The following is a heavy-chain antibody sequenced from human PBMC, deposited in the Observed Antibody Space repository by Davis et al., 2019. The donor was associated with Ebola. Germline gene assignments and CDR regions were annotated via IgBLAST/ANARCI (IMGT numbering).Heavy chain of an antibody. CDR1: AGSISSSSYY. Sequence: MPSQTLSLTCPVSAGSISSSSYYWGWLRQPPGKGLAWIGTIYYTGSTYYNPSLKSRVTISVDTSKNQFSLKLSSVTAADTAVYYCASSITIFGVVIIGWFDPWGQGTLVTVSS. D-gene: IGHD3-3*01. J-gene: IGHJ5*02. CDR2: IYYTGST. V-gene: IGHV4-39*01. CDR3: ASSITIFGVVIIGWFDP.